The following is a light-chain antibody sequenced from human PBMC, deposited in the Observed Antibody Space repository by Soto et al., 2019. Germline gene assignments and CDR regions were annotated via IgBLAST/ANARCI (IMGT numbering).Light chain of an antibody. J-gene: IGKJ2*03. Sequence: VVLTQSPLSLPVTLGQPASISCRSSQSLVYSDGSTYLNRFQQRPGQSPRRLIYKVSNRDSGVPDRFSGSGSGTDFTLKSSRVEAEDVGVYYCMQGTHWPPYSFGRGTKLEIK. V-gene: IGKV2-30*01. CDR1: QSLVYSDGSTY. CDR3: MQGTHWPPYS. CDR2: KVS.